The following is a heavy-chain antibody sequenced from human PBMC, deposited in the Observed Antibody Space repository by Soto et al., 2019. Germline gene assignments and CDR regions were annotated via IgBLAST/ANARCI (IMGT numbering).Heavy chain of an antibody. CDR3: ARELRIAAAGKACY. D-gene: IGHD6-13*01. CDR1: GYTFTSYD. J-gene: IGHJ4*02. CDR2: MNPNSGNT. Sequence: QVQLVQSGAEVKKPGASVKVSCKASGYTFTSYDINWVRQATGQGLEWRGWMNPNSGNTGYAQKFQGRVTMTRNTSISTADMELISLRSEDTAVYYCARELRIAAAGKACYWGQGALVTVSS. V-gene: IGHV1-8*01.